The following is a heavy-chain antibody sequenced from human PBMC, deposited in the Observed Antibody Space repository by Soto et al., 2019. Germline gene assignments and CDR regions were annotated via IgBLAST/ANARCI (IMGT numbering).Heavy chain of an antibody. D-gene: IGHD3-22*01. V-gene: IGHV4-39*01. Sequence: PSETLSLTCTVSGGSISSSSYYWGWIRQPPGKGLEWIGSIYYSGSTYYNPSLKSRVTISVDTSKNQFSLKLSSVTAADTAVYYCARRRGYYYDSSGYYFDYWGQGTLVTVSS. CDR1: GGSISSSSYY. CDR3: ARRRGYYYDSSGYYFDY. CDR2: IYYSGST. J-gene: IGHJ4*02.